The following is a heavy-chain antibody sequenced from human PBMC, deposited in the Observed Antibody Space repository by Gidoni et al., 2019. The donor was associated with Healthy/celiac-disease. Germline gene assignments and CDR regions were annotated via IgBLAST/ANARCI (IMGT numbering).Heavy chain of an antibody. V-gene: IGHV3-23*01. CDR1: GFTFSTYA. D-gene: IGHD6-6*01. J-gene: IGHJ5*02. CDR3: AKDPTSIAARRTNWFDP. Sequence: EVQLLASGGGLVQPGGSLRLSCAASGFTFSTYAMSWVRQAPGKGLEWVSAISGSGGSTYYADSVKGRFTSSRDNSKNTLDLQMNSLRAEDTAVYYCAKDPTSIAARRTNWFDPWGQGTLVTVSS. CDR2: ISGSGGST.